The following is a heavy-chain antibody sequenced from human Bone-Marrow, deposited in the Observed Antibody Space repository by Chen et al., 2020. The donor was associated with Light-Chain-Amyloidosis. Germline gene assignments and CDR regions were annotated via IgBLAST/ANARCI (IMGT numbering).Heavy chain of an antibody. D-gene: IGHD4-17*01. CDR2: ISGDGSSR. Sequence: EVQLVESGGRLVQPGGSLRLSCAASGFSIDTYWLHWVRQAPGKGLVWVSRISGDGSSRSYADSVKGRFTISRDNVKNILYLEMNSLRVEDTATYYCARDLTTVTVWGQGTTVTVSS. CDR3: ARDLTTVTV. CDR1: GFSIDTYW. V-gene: IGHV3-74*01. J-gene: IGHJ6*02.